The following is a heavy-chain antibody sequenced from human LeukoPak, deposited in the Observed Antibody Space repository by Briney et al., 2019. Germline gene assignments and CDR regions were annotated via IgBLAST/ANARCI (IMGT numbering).Heavy chain of an antibody. D-gene: IGHD6-13*01. CDR1: GGSISSYY. Sequence: SETLSLTCTVSGGSISSYYWSWIRQPPGKGLEWIGYIYYSGSTNYNPSLKSRVTISVDTSKNQFSLKLSSVTAADTAVYYCARGRIAAAGDDFDYWGQGTLATVSS. CDR2: IYYSGST. V-gene: IGHV4-59*01. CDR3: ARGRIAAAGDDFDY. J-gene: IGHJ4*02.